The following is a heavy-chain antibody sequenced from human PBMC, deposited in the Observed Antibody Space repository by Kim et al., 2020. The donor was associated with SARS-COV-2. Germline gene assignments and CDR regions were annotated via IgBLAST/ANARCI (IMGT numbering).Heavy chain of an antibody. J-gene: IGHJ4*02. CDR3: ARECYPCRGYCSSTSCRGCDC. V-gene: IGHV3-33*01. CDR2: IWYDGSNK. CDR1: GFTFSSYG. D-gene: IGHD2-2*01. Sequence: GGSLRLSCAASGFTFSSYGMHWVRQAPGKGLEWVAVIWYDGSNKYYADSVKGRFTISRDNSKNTLYLQMNSLRAEDTAVSYCARECYPCRGYCSSTSCRGCDCWGQGTLVTVSS.